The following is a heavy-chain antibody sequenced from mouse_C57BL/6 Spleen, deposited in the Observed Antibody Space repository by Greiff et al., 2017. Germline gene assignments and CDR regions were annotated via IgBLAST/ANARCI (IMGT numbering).Heavy chain of an antibody. Sequence: QVQLQQPGAELVKPGASVKLSCKASGYTFTSYWMHWVKQRPGQGLEWIGMIHPNSGSTNYNEKFKSKATLTVDKSSSTAYMQISSLTSEDSAVYYCARDYGSSWDYAMDYWGQGTSVTVSS. CDR1: GYTFTSYW. J-gene: IGHJ4*01. CDR3: ARDYGSSWDYAMDY. D-gene: IGHD1-1*01. V-gene: IGHV1-64*01. CDR2: IHPNSGST.